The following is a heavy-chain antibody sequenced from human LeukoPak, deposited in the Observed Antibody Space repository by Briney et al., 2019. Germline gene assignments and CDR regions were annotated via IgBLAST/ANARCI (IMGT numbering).Heavy chain of an antibody. V-gene: IGHV1-46*01. CDR2: IRPTGRNT. Sequence: ASGKVSCKPSGYTFTSYYLHWVRQAPGQGLEGMGIIRPTGRNTTYAQTFQARLTMTRHTSRSTVYMELSSLRSENAAVYYCTRGGTDVTTTYFDYWGQGTLVTVSS. J-gene: IGHJ4*02. CDR3: TRGGTDVTTTYFDY. CDR1: GYTFTSYY. D-gene: IGHD4-23*01.